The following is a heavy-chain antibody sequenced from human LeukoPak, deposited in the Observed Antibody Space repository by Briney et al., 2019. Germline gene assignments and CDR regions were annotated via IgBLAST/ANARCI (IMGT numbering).Heavy chain of an antibody. V-gene: IGHV3-30*18. J-gene: IGHJ4*02. Sequence: PGRSLRLSCAASGFTFSSYGMHWVRQAPGKGLEWVAVISYDGSNKYYADSVKGRFTISRDNSKNTLYLQMNSLRAKDTAVYYCAKDLSRDSSGLYFDYWGQGTLVTVSS. CDR2: ISYDGSNK. CDR3: AKDLSRDSSGLYFDY. D-gene: IGHD6-19*01. CDR1: GFTFSSYG.